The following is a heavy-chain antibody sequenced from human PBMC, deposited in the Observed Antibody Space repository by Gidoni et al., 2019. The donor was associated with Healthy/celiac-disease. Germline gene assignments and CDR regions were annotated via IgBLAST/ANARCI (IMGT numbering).Heavy chain of an antibody. V-gene: IGHV1-69*01. CDR2: IIPIFGTA. CDR3: ARDPYEGGEMATIEGDY. CDR1: GGTFSSYA. J-gene: IGHJ4*02. D-gene: IGHD5-12*01. Sequence: QVQLVQSGAEVKKPGSSVKVSCKDSGGTFSSYAISWVRQAPGQGLAWMGGIIPIFGTASDAQKFQGRVTITADESTSTAYMELSSLRSEDTAVYYCARDPYEGGEMATIEGDYWGQGTLVTVSS.